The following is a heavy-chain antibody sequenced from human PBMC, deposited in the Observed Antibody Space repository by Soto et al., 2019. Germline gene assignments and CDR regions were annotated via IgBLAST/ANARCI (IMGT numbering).Heavy chain of an antibody. D-gene: IGHD6-19*01. J-gene: IGHJ4*02. CDR1: SNTFTSYG. CDR2: ISTYNGNT. CDR3: ARDPGHSSGWYCDY. Sequence: EASVKVSCKASSNTFTSYGISWVRQAPGQGLEWMGWISTYNGNTNYAQKVQGRVTMTTDTSTSTAYMELRSLRSDDTAVYYCARDPGHSSGWYCDYWGQGTLVTVSS. V-gene: IGHV1-18*01.